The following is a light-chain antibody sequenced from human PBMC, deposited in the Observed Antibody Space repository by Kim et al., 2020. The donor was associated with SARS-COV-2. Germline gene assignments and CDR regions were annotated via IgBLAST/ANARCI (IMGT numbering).Light chain of an antibody. J-gene: IGLJ1*01. CDR2: EVT. CDR1: SSDVGSYNR. V-gene: IGLV2-18*02. CDR3: SSFISSSIPHF. Sequence: QSALTQPPSVSGSLGQSVAISCTGASSDVGSYNRVSWYQQSPGTAPKLLISEVTNRPSGVPDRFSGSRSGNTASLTISGLQAEDEADYYCSSFISSSIPHFFGTGTKVTVL.